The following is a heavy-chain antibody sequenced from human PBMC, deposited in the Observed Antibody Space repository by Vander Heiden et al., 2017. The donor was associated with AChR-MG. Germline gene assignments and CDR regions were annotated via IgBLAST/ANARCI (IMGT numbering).Heavy chain of an antibody. J-gene: IGHJ4*02. CDR2: IYYSGST. CDR3: ARGASGYYYG. CDR1: GGSITNYF. D-gene: IGHD3-22*01. Sequence: QVQLQESCPGLVKPSETLSLTCSVSGGSITNYFWSWIRQLPGKGLEWIGYIYYSGSTNYNPSLKSRVTISLDTSKSQFSLKMSSVTAADTAVYFCARGASGYYYGWGQGTLVTVSS. V-gene: IGHV4-59*01.